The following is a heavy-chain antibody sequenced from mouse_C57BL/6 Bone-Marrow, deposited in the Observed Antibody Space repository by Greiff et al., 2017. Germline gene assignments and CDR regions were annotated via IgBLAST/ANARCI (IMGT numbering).Heavy chain of an antibody. CDR3: RGIDEYYAMDY. CDR1: GFNIKDDY. V-gene: IGHV14-4*01. CDR2: IGPENGDT. J-gene: IGHJ4*01. Sequence: EVQLQQSGAELVRPGASVKLSCTASGFNIKDDYMHWVKQRPEQGLEWIGWIGPENGDTEYASKFQGKATITADTSSNTAYLQLSSLTSEDTAVYYCRGIDEYYAMDYWGQGTSVTVSS.